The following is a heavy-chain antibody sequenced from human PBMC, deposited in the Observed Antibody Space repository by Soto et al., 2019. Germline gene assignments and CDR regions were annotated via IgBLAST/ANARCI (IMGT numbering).Heavy chain of an antibody. D-gene: IGHD1-26*01. CDR3: AAYSGNYPHYYYYGMDI. CDR2: IIPIFGTA. V-gene: IGHV1-69*06. CDR1: GGTFSSYA. J-gene: IGHJ6*04. Sequence: QVQLVQSGAEVKKPGSSVKVSCKASGGTFSSYAISWVRQAPGQGLEWMGGIIPIFGTATYAQKFQGRVTITADNSTSRVYTELTSLRSEDTAVYYCAAYSGNYPHYYYYGMDIRGKGPTVTVSS.